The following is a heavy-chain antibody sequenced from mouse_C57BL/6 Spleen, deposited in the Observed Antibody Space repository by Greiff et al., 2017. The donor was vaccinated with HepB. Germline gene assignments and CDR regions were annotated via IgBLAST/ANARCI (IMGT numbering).Heavy chain of an antibody. V-gene: IGHV1-19*01. J-gene: IGHJ1*03. Sequence: EVKLQESGPVLVKPGASVKMSCKASGYTFTDYYMNWVKQSHGKSLEWIGVINPYNGGTSYNQKFKGKATLTVDKSSSTAYMELNSLTSEDSAVYYCARSFITTVVARYFDVWGTGTTVTVSS. D-gene: IGHD1-1*01. CDR1: GYTFTDYY. CDR3: ARSFITTVVARYFDV. CDR2: INPYNGGT.